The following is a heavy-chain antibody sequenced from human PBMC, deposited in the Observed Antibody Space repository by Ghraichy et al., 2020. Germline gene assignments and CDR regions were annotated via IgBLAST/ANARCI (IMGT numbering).Heavy chain of an antibody. CDR3: ARVGCSSTSCYYYYGMDV. J-gene: IGHJ6*02. Sequence: ASVKVSCKASGYTFTSYDINWVRQATGQGLEWMGWMNPNSGNTGYAQKFQGRVTMTRNTSISTAYMELSSLRSEDTAVYYCARVGCSSTSCYYYYGMDVWGQGATVTVSS. CDR2: MNPNSGNT. D-gene: IGHD2-2*01. CDR1: GYTFTSYD. V-gene: IGHV1-8*01.